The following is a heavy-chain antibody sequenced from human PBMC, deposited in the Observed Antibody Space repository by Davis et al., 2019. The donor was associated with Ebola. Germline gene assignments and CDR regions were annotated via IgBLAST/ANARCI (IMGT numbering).Heavy chain of an antibody. CDR2: ISSSGSTI. CDR3: ARGLLLWFRELLYVPNGFDP. CDR1: GGSISSSSYY. Sequence: PSETLSLTCTVSGGSISSSSYYWGWIRQPPGKGLEWVSYISSSGSTIYYADSVKGRFTISRDNAKNSLYLQMNSLRAEDTAVYYCARGLLLWFRELLYVPNGFDPWGQGTLVTVSS. V-gene: IGHV3-11*01. D-gene: IGHD3-10*01. J-gene: IGHJ5*02.